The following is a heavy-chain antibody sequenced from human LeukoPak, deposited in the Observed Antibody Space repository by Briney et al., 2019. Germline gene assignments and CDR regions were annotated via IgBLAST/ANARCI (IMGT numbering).Heavy chain of an antibody. Sequence: SETLSLTCTVSGGPTISHYWTWIRQSPVKGLEWIGDISNSGSTSYNPSLKSRVTISIDTSKNQFSLKLSSVTAADTAVYYCGRDALVGYLSFYYMDVWGKGTTVTVSS. CDR1: GGPTISHY. CDR2: ISNSGST. CDR3: GRDALVGYLSFYYMDV. J-gene: IGHJ6*03. D-gene: IGHD2-15*01. V-gene: IGHV4-59*11.